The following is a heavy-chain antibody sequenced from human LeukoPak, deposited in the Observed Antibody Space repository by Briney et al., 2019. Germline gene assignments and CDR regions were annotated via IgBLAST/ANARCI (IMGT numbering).Heavy chain of an antibody. V-gene: IGHV3-23*01. CDR2: IGDSGDST. CDR3: AKPGYSSGWYLFDY. D-gene: IGHD6-19*01. CDR1: GFTFSSYV. Sequence: GGSLRLSCAASGFTFSSYVMSWVRQAPGKGPEWVSVIGDSGDSTYYADSVKGRFTISRDNSKNTLYLHMNSLRAEDAAVYYCAKPGYSSGWYLFDYWGQGTLVTVSS. J-gene: IGHJ4*02.